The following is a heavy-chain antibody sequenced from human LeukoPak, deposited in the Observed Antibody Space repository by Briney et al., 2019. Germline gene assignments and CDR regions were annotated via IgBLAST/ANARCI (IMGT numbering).Heavy chain of an antibody. D-gene: IGHD6-19*01. J-gene: IGHJ3*02. CDR3: ATYSSGWVDAFDI. V-gene: IGHV4-31*03. CDR2: IYYSGST. Sequence: TSETLSLTCTVSGGSISSGGYYWSWIRQHPGKGLEWIGYIYYSGSTYYNPSLKSRITISVDTSKNQFSLKLSSVTAADTAVYYCATYSSGWVDAFDIWGQGTMVTVSS. CDR1: GGSISSGGYY.